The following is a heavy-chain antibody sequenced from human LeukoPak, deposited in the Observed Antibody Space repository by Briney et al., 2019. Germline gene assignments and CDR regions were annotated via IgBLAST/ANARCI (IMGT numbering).Heavy chain of an antibody. CDR2: IYTSGST. Sequence: PSETLSLTCTVSGGSISSYYWSWIRQPAGEGLEWIGRIYTSGSTNYNPSLKSRVTMSVDTSKNQFSLKLSSVTAADTAVYYCAREDIVVVPAAQNYYYYYYMDVWGKGTTVTVSS. J-gene: IGHJ6*03. CDR1: GGSISSYY. CDR3: AREDIVVVPAAQNYYYYYYMDV. V-gene: IGHV4-4*07. D-gene: IGHD2-2*01.